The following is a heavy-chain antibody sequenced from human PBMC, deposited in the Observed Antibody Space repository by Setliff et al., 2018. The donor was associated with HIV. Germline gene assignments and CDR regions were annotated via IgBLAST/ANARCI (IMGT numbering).Heavy chain of an antibody. Sequence: SGPTLVNPTETLTLTCTVSGFSLSNARMGVSWIRQPPGKALEWLAHIFSNDEKSYSTSLKSRLTLSKDTSKNQVVLTMTNMDPVDTATYYCARTNNVYWYFDLWGRGTLVTVSS. CDR2: IFSNDEK. CDR1: GFSLSNARMG. CDR3: ARTNNVYWYFDL. D-gene: IGHD2-8*01. V-gene: IGHV2-26*01. J-gene: IGHJ2*01.